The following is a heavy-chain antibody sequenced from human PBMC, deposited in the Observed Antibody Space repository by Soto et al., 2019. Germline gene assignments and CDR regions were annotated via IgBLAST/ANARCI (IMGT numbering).Heavy chain of an antibody. D-gene: IGHD3-9*01. CDR3: ARQGRLVTRTAFDY. CDR2: IFYSGSI. V-gene: IGHV4-39*01. Sequence: PSETLSLTCSVSGGSISISICYWAWIRQPPGKGLEWIGNIFYSGSIYYNLSLKGRVTISVDTSKNQFHLRLSSVTAADTAVYYCARQGRLVTRTAFDYWGQGALVTVSS. J-gene: IGHJ4*02. CDR1: GGSISISICY.